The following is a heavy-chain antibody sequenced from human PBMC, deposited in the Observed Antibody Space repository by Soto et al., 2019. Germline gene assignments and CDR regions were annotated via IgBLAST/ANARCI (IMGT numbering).Heavy chain of an antibody. CDR3: ATLVVVAATRSFDY. CDR2: FDPEDGET. Sequence: ASVKVSCKVSGYTLTELSMHWVRQAPGKGLEWMGGFDPEDGETIYAQKFQGRVTMTEDTSTDTAYMELSSLRSEDTAVYYCATLVVVAATRSFDYWGQGTLVTVSS. CDR1: GYTLTELS. D-gene: IGHD2-15*01. V-gene: IGHV1-24*01. J-gene: IGHJ4*02.